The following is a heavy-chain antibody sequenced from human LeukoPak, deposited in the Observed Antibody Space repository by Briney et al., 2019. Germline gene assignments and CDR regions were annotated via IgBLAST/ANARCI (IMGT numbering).Heavy chain of an antibody. Sequence: PGGSPRLSCAASGFNFDDYGMSWVRQAPGKGLAWVSGINWNGGSTGYADSVKGRFTISRDNAKNSLYLQMNSLRAEDTALYYCARDVRYTDAFDIWGQGTMVTVSS. CDR1: GFNFDDYG. CDR2: INWNGGST. D-gene: IGHD5-18*01. V-gene: IGHV3-20*04. J-gene: IGHJ3*02. CDR3: ARDVRYTDAFDI.